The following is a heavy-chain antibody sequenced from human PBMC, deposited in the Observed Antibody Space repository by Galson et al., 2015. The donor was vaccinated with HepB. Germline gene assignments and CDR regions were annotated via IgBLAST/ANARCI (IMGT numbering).Heavy chain of an antibody. CDR2: ISYDGSNK. Sequence: SLRLSCAASGFTFSSYGMHWVRQAPGKGLEWVAVISYDGSNKYYADSVKGRFTISRDNSKNTLYLQMNSLRAEDTAVYYCAKDGPCSSTSCYDYYYGMDVWGQGTTVTVSS. D-gene: IGHD2-2*01. J-gene: IGHJ6*02. CDR1: GFTFSSYG. V-gene: IGHV3-30*18. CDR3: AKDGPCSSTSCYDYYYGMDV.